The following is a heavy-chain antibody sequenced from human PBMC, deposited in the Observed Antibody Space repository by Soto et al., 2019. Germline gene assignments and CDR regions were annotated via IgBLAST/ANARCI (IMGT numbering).Heavy chain of an antibody. V-gene: IGHV3-30-3*01. CDR2: ISYDGSDK. Sequence: GSLRLSCAASGFTFSSYRMHWVRQAPGKVLEWVAIISYDGSDKYYADSVKGRFTVSRDNSKNTLYLQMNSLRADDTAVYYCARTSYDSSGYYEYWGQGTPVNVSS. D-gene: IGHD3-22*01. J-gene: IGHJ4*02. CDR1: GFTFSSYR. CDR3: ARTSYDSSGYYEY.